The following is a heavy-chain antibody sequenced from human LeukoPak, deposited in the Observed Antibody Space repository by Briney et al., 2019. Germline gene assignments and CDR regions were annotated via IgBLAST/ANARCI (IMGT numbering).Heavy chain of an antibody. Sequence: QSGGSLRLSCETAGFTFSSYVMHWVRRTPGKGLAWVSRISHDGIISYADSVKGRFTISRDNAKNTLILQMNSLRVEDTAVYYCARDWVYKIDYWGRGTLVIVSS. V-gene: IGHV3-74*01. CDR3: ARDWVYKIDY. J-gene: IGHJ4*02. CDR1: GFTFSSYV. CDR2: ISHDGII. D-gene: IGHD5-24*01.